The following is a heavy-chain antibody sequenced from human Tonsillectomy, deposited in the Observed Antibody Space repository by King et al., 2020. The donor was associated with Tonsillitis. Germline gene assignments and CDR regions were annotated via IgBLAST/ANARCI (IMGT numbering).Heavy chain of an antibody. CDR1: GYTLSELS. CDR2: FDPEDGAS. V-gene: IGHV1-24*01. D-gene: IGHD3-22*01. J-gene: IGHJ4*02. Sequence: QLVQSGAEVKKPGASVKVSCKISGYTLSELSMHWVRQAPGKGLEWMGGFDPEDGASIYAQKFQGRVTMTEDTSTDTAYMVMRSLRYEDTAVYYCAASHITMIVVIQIDYWGQGTLVTVSS. CDR3: AASHITMIVVIQIDY.